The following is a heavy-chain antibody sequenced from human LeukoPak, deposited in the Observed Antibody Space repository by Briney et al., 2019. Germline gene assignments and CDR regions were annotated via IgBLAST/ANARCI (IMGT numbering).Heavy chain of an antibody. Sequence: ASVKVSCKTSGYSFTDYSIHWVRRAPGQGLEWMGWIYPSSDDTYYARRFQGRVTMTSDTSSSTAYMEVSSLTSDDTAVYYCARGHPKYSGSSYTLAYWGQGTLVTVSS. V-gene: IGHV1-2*02. CDR2: IYPSSDDT. CDR3: ARGHPKYSGSSYTLAY. J-gene: IGHJ4*02. D-gene: IGHD1-26*01. CDR1: GYSFTDYS.